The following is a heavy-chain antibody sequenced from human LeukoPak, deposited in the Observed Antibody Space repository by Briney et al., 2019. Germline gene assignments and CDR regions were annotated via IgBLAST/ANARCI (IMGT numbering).Heavy chain of an antibody. J-gene: IGHJ4*02. CDR2: IYYSGST. V-gene: IGHV4-61*01. CDR3: ARGVRDPGTTNFDY. Sequence: PSETLSLTCTVSGGSVSSGSYYWSWIRQPPEKGLEWIVYIYYSGSTNYNPSLKSRVTISLDTSKNQFSLKLSSVTAADTAVYYCARGVRDPGTTNFDYWGQGTLVTVSS. CDR1: GGSVSSGSYY. D-gene: IGHD1-7*01.